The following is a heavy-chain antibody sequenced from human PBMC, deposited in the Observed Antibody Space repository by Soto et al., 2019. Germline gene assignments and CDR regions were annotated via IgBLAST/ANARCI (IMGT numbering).Heavy chain of an antibody. CDR3: ARKISGSYWKLDP. CDR1: GFSLSANGVG. D-gene: IGHD3-22*01. V-gene: IGHV2-5*01. CDR2: IYWNDGT. J-gene: IGHJ5*02. Sequence: SGPTLVNPTETLTLTCAFSGFSLSANGVGVGWIRQPPGGALEWLAIIYWNDGTSIRPTLQSRLSISKDTSKNQVVLTLSNMDPRDTGTYSCARKISGSYWKLDPWGPGTQVTVSS.